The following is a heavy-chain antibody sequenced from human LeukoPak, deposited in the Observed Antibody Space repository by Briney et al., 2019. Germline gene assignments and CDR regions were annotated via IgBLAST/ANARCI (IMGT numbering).Heavy chain of an antibody. D-gene: IGHD2-2*01. J-gene: IGHJ6*03. CDR1: GGAITSYY. CDR2: MYYSGST. V-gene: IGHV4-59*01. Sequence: PSETLSLTCTVSGGAITSYYWSWIRQPPWKGLEWIGYMYYSGSTNYNPSLKSRVTMSVDTSNNQISLKMTSLTAADTAVYYCARAPAGQPYYYMDVWGKGTTVTVSS. CDR3: ARAPAGQPYYYMDV.